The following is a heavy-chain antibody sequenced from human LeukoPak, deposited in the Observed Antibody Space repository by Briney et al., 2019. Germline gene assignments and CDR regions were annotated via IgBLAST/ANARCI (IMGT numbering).Heavy chain of an antibody. V-gene: IGHV3-23*01. J-gene: IGHJ6*02. CDR2: TSGSGGNT. Sequence: PGGSLRLSCAVSEFAFSNAWMSWVRQAPGKGLEWVSVTSGSGGNTCYADSVKGRFTISRDNSKNTVYLQMNSLRAEDTAVYYCAKGVRGGGGYYYGMDVWGQGTTVTVSS. CDR3: AKGVRGGGGYYYGMDV. CDR1: EFAFSNAW. D-gene: IGHD2-15*01.